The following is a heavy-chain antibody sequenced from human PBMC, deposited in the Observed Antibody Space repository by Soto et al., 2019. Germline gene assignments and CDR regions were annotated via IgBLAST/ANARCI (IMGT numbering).Heavy chain of an antibody. J-gene: IGHJ4*02. Sequence: SVTMRRPCCVAGGTINSVSCYRGWIRQLPGKGLEWIGSIYYRGNTYHNPSLQTRVTISLDKSKSQFSLKLNSVTAADSAVYFCARLEGLATISYYFDFWGQGALVTVSS. D-gene: IGHD3-9*01. CDR3: ARLEGLATISYYFDF. CDR2: IYYRGNT. V-gene: IGHV4-39*01. CDR1: GGTINSVSCY.